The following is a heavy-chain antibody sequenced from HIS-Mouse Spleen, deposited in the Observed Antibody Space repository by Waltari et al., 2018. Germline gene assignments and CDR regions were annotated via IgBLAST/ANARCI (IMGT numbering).Heavy chain of an antibody. D-gene: IGHD6-13*01. CDR2: IYYRVGT. Sequence: QLQLQESGPGLVKPSETLSLTCTVSGGSISSSSYYWGWIRQPPGKGLEWIGGIYYRVGTYYNPSLKRRVTISVDTSKNQFSLKLSSVTAADTAVYYCAREIPYSSSWYDWYFDLWGRGTLVTVSS. V-gene: IGHV4-39*07. J-gene: IGHJ2*01. CDR1: GGSISSSSYY. CDR3: AREIPYSSSWYDWYFDL.